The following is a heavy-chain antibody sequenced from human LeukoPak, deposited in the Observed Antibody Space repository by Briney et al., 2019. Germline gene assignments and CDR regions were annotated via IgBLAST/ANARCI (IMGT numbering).Heavy chain of an antibody. CDR2: ISYDGSNK. D-gene: IGHD3-22*01. CDR3: ARDQQTTYYYDSSGYYTPDY. Sequence: QPGGSLRLSCAASGFTFSSYGMHWVRQAPGKGLEWVAVISYDGSNKYYADSVKGRFTISRDNSKNTLYLQMNSLRAEDTAVYYCARDQQTTYYYDSSGYYTPDYWGQGTLVTVSS. J-gene: IGHJ4*02. V-gene: IGHV3-30*03. CDR1: GFTFSSYG.